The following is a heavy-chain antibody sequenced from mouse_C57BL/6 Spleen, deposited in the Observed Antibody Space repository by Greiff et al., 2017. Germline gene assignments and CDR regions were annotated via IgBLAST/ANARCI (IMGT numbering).Heavy chain of an antibody. Sequence: EVKLLESGGGLVKPGGSLKLSCAASGFTFSDYGMHWVRQAPETGLEWVAYISSGSSTIYYADTVKGRFTISRDNAKNTLFLQMTSLRSEDTAMYYCARPDYYGSSSWFAYWGQGTLVTVSA. CDR1: GFTFSDYG. J-gene: IGHJ3*01. CDR3: ARPDYYGSSSWFAY. CDR2: ISSGSSTI. V-gene: IGHV5-17*01. D-gene: IGHD1-1*01.